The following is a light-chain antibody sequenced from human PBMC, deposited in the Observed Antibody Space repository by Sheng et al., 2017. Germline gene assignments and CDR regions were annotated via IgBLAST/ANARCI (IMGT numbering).Light chain of an antibody. CDR2: KAS. J-gene: IGKJ2*01. CDR3: QQYNSYLYT. Sequence: DIQMTQSPSSLSASVGARVTVTCRASQSIIKYLNWYQQKPGKAPKLLIYKASSLESGVPSRFSGSGSGTEFTLTISSLQPDDFATYYCQQYNSYLYTFGQGTKLEIK. V-gene: IGKV1-5*03. CDR1: QSIIKY.